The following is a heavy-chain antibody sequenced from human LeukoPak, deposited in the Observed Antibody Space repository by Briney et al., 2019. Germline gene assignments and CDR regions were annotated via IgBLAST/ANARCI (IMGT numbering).Heavy chain of an antibody. CDR3: ARRKDTRGYYYFDY. CDR2: IYTSGST. CDR1: GGSISSYY. J-gene: IGHJ4*02. V-gene: IGHV4-4*09. Sequence: SETLSLTCTVSGGSISSYYWSWIRQPPGKGLEWIGYIYTSGSTNYNPSLKSRVTISVDTSKNQFSLKLSSVTAADTAVYYCARRKDTRGYYYFDYWGQGTLVTVSS. D-gene: IGHD3-22*01.